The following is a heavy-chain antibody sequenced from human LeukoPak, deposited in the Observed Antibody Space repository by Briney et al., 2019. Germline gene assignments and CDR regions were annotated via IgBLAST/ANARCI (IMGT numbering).Heavy chain of an antibody. Sequence: ASVKVSCKASGYTFTSYSISWVRQAPGQGLEWMGWINPYNGKTKYAQRFQGRVTMTTDTSTSTAYMELRSLRSDDTAVYFCARDRIPAAVLDYWGPGTLVTVSS. CDR3: ARDRIPAAVLDY. V-gene: IGHV1-18*01. CDR1: GYTFTSYS. J-gene: IGHJ4*02. CDR2: INPYNGKT. D-gene: IGHD6-13*01.